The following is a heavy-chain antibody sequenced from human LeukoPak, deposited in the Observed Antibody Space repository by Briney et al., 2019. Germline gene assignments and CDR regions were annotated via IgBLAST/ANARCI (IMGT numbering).Heavy chain of an antibody. V-gene: IGHV5-51*01. CDR2: IYPGDSDT. CDR1: GYYFTNYW. J-gene: IGHJ6*02. Sequence: ESLQISXXXXGYYFTNYWIAWVRQLPGKGLEWMGIIYPGDSDTRYSPSFQGQVTFSVDKSISIAYLQWNSPKASDTAIYYCARIYGAGMDVWGQGTTVTVSS. CDR3: ARIYGAGMDV. D-gene: IGHD3-10*01.